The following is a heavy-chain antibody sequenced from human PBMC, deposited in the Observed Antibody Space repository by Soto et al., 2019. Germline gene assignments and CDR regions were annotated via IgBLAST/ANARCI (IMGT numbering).Heavy chain of an antibody. D-gene: IGHD6-6*01. Sequence: SVEVFCKGSGGTFRCFAISWVRQAPGQGLEWMGGIIPIFGTANYAQKFQGRVTITADESTSTAYMELSSLRSEDTAVYYCASQESIAARPTFFDYWGQGTLVTVSS. CDR2: IIPIFGTA. CDR1: GGTFRCFA. CDR3: ASQESIAARPTFFDY. V-gene: IGHV1-69*13. J-gene: IGHJ4*02.